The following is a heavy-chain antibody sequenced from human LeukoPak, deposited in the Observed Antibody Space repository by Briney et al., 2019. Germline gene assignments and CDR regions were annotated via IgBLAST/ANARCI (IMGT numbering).Heavy chain of an antibody. CDR1: GFTFSSYG. J-gene: IGHJ4*02. CDR3: ARDSVMGFDY. CDR2: ISGSGGST. V-gene: IGHV3-23*01. D-gene: IGHD5/OR15-5a*01. Sequence: PGGSLRLSCAASGFTFSSYGMSWVRQAPGKGLEWVSAISGSGGSTYYADSVKGRFTISRDNAKNSLYLQMNSLRAEDTAVYYCARDSVMGFDYWGQGTLVTVSS.